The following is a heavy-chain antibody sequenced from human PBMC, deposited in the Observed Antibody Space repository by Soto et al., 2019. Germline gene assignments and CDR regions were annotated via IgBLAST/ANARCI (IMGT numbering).Heavy chain of an antibody. CDR2: IIPIFGTA. Sequence: SVKVSCKASGGTFSSYAISWVRQAPGQGLEWMGGIIPIFGTANYAQKFQGRVTITADESTSTAYMELSSLRSEDTAVYYCARQYSSGLYWGYFDYWGQGTLVTVSS. V-gene: IGHV1-69*13. D-gene: IGHD6-19*01. J-gene: IGHJ4*02. CDR1: GGTFSSYA. CDR3: ARQYSSGLYWGYFDY.